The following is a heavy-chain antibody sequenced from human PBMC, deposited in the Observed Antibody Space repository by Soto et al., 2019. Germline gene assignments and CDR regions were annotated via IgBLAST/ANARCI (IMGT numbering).Heavy chain of an antibody. Sequence: QLVQSGGEVKQPGASVKVSCKAPRDTFTSYYINWVRQAPGQGLEWMGVINPHGGSTAYAQKVKGSVTLTRDTSASTVYMEVSSLASEDTAMYYCARSSGGNFGIIIEGTNWFAPWGQGTLVTVSS. D-gene: IGHD1-26*01. CDR1: RDTFTSYY. V-gene: IGHV1-46*01. CDR2: INPHGGST. J-gene: IGHJ5*02. CDR3: ARSSGGNFGIIIEGTNWFAP.